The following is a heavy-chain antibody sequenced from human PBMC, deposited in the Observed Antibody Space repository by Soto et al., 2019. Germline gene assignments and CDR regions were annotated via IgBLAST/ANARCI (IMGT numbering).Heavy chain of an antibody. CDR2: LYYGGST. V-gene: IGHV4-31*01. Sequence: QVQLQESGPGLVKPSQTLSLTCSVSGGSISSGGYLWSWIRQHPGKGLEWIGCLYYGGSTYYNPPLTSAITESFDKSENQFSLKLSYVTAADTAVYSCARLKSGYYDSSGYHYGMDVWGQGTTVTV. D-gene: IGHD3-22*01. J-gene: IGHJ6*02. CDR3: ARLKSGYYDSSGYHYGMDV. CDR1: GGSISSGGYL.